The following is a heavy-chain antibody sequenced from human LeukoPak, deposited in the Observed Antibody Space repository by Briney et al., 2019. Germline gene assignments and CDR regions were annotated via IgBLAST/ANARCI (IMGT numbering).Heavy chain of an antibody. D-gene: IGHD1/OR15-1a*01. V-gene: IGHV3-7*01. CDR2: IKQDGSEK. Sequence: GGSLRLSCAASGFTFSSYWMSWVRQAPGKGLEWVANIKQDGSEKYYVDSVKGRFTISRDNAKNSLYLQMNSLREEDTAVYYCARPLTIAGTWNFQNWGQGTLVTVSS. CDR1: GFTFSSYW. CDR3: ARPLTIAGTWNFQN. J-gene: IGHJ1*01.